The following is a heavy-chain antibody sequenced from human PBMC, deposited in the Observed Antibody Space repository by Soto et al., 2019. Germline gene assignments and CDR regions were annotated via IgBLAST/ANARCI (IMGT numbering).Heavy chain of an antibody. CDR3: ARSDIVVVPAARGGWFDP. CDR1: GGSISSYY. CDR2: IYYSGST. V-gene: IGHV4-59*01. D-gene: IGHD2-2*01. J-gene: IGHJ5*02. Sequence: SETLSLTCTVSGGSISSYYWSWIRQPPGKGLEWIGYIYYSGSTNYNPSLKSRVTISVDTSKNQFSLKLSSVTAADTAVYYCARSDIVVVPAARGGWFDPWGQGTLVTVSS.